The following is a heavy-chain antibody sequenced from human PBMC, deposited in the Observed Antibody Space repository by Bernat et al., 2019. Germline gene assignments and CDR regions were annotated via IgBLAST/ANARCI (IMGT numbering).Heavy chain of an antibody. CDR1: GFTFSSYS. CDR2: ISISSSYI. J-gene: IGHJ4*02. V-gene: IGHV3-21*01. Sequence: EVQLVESGGGLVQPGGSLRLSCAASGFTFSSYSMHWVRQAPGKGLEWVSSISISSSYIYYADSVKGRFTVARDNARNSLYLQMNSLRAEDTAVYYCERDIGYYSSASGGNWFDYWGQGTLVTVSS. D-gene: IGHD2-2*01. CDR3: ERDIGYYSSASGGNWFDY.